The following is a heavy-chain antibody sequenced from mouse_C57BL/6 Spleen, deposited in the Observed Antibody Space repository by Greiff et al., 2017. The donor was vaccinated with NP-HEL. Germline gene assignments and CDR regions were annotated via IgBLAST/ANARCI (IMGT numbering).Heavy chain of an antibody. J-gene: IGHJ1*03. Sequence: QVQLQQSGPELVKPGASVKISCKASGYSFSSSWMNWVKQRPGKGLEWIGRISPGDGDTNSNGKFKGKATLTADKSSSTAYMQLSSLTSEDSAVYCCAREITTVVATDFDVWGTGTTVTVSS. D-gene: IGHD1-1*01. V-gene: IGHV1-82*01. CDR1: GYSFSSSW. CDR3: AREITTVVATDFDV. CDR2: ISPGDGDT.